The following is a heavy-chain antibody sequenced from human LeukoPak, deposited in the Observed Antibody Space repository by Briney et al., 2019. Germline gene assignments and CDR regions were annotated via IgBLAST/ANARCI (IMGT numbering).Heavy chain of an antibody. CDR2: MNPNSGNT. Sequence: GASVKVSCKASGYTFTNYDINWVRQATGQGLEWMGWMNPNSGNTGYAQKFQGRVTMTRNTSIRTAYMEVSGLRSEDTAVYYCARVFPPSSSWLSNWFDPWGQGTLVTVSS. CDR1: GYTFTNYD. V-gene: IGHV1-8*01. CDR3: ARVFPPSSSWLSNWFDP. J-gene: IGHJ5*02. D-gene: IGHD6-13*01.